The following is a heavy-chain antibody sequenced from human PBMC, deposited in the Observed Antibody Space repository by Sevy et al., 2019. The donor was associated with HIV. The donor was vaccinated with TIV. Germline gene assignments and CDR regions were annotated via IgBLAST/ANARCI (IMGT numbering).Heavy chain of an antibody. CDR2: ISYDGSSK. D-gene: IGHD1-26*01. J-gene: IGHJ3*02. V-gene: IGHV3-30-3*01. CDR1: GFTFSSYA. Sequence: GGSLRLSCAASGFTFSSYAMHWVRQAPGKGLEWVAVISYDGSSKYYGDSVKGRFTISRDNSKNTLYLQMNSLRAEDTAVYYCARETRSGNDAFDIWGQWTMVTVSS. CDR3: ARETRSGNDAFDI.